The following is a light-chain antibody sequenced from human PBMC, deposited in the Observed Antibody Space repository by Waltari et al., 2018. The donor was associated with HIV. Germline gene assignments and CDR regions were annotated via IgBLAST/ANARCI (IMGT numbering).Light chain of an antibody. CDR3: QQYESSPWT. CDR2: GAA. Sequence: EIVLTQSPGTLSLSPGESATLSCWASQSVSSTYLAWYHQKPGQAPRLLIYGAASRATGIPDRFSGSVSGADFTLTITRLEPEDFAVYYCQQYESSPWTFGQGTKVEI. CDR1: QSVSSTY. J-gene: IGKJ1*01. V-gene: IGKV3-20*01.